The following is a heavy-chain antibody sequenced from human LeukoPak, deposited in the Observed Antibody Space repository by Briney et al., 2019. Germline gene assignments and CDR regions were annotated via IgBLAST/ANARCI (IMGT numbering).Heavy chain of an antibody. CDR1: GFTFSSYS. Sequence: GGSLRLSCASSGFTFSSYSMNWVRQAPGNGLDWVSSISSSSSYIYYADSVKGRFTISRDNPKNSLYLQMNSLRAEDTAVYYCARDRQYYDTLTGRTPPTDKYGMDAWGQGTTVTVSS. V-gene: IGHV3-21*01. CDR2: ISSSSSYI. D-gene: IGHD3-9*01. CDR3: ARDRQYYDTLTGRTPPTDKYGMDA. J-gene: IGHJ6*02.